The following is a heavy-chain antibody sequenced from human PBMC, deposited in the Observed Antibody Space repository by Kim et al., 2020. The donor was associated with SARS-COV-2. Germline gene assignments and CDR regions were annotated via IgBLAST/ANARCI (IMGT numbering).Heavy chain of an antibody. J-gene: IGHJ4*02. V-gene: IGHV3-73*01. D-gene: IGHD3-3*01. CDR1: GFTFSGSV. CDR2: IRSKANSYAT. Sequence: GGSLRLSCAASGFTFSGSVMNWFRQASGKGLEWVGRIRSKANSYATEYAESVKGRFTVSRDDSSSTAYLQMDTLKSEDTAMYYCATEPHLDYWTGYTPYWGQGTLVTVSS. CDR3: ATEPHLDYWTGYTPY.